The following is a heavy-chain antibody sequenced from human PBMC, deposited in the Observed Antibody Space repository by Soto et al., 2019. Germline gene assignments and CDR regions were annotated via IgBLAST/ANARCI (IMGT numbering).Heavy chain of an antibody. CDR3: ARDVGSGWTGGGMDV. Sequence: GGSLRLSCAASGFTVSSNYMSWVRQAPGKGLEWVSVIYSGGSTYYADSVKGRFTISRDNSKNTLYLQMNSLRAEDTAVYYCARDVGSGWTGGGMDVWGKGTTVTVPS. CDR1: GFTVSSNY. J-gene: IGHJ6*04. D-gene: IGHD6-19*01. CDR2: IYSGGST. V-gene: IGHV3-53*01.